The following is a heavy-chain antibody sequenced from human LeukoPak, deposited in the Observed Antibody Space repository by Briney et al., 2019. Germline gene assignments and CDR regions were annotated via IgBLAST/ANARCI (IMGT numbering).Heavy chain of an antibody. D-gene: IGHD4-17*01. CDR1: GGSISSGGYS. CDR2: IYHSGST. V-gene: IGHV4-30-2*01. CDR3: GRGDYGAPYYFDY. J-gene: IGHJ4*02. Sequence: PSQTLSLTCAVSGGSISSGGYSWSWIRQPPGKGLEWIGYIYHSGSTYYNPSLKSRVTISVDRSKNQFSLKLSSVTAADTAVYYCGRGDYGAPYYFDYWGQGTLVTVSS.